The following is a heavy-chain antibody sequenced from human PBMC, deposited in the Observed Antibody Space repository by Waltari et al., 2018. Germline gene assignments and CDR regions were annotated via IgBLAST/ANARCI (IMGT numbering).Heavy chain of an antibody. J-gene: IGHJ4*02. Sequence: EVQLVESGGGLVQPGGSLRLSCASSGLTFGISWRHWLRQAPGKGLVWGSRVAMAGSSTTSSYSVKGRFTISRDNARNTLYVQRNSLRAEDTAVYYCARDGHGTVDFDLWGQGTVVNVSS. CDR2: VAMAGSST. CDR1: GLTFGISW. CDR3: ARDGHGTVDFDL. V-gene: IGHV3-74*01.